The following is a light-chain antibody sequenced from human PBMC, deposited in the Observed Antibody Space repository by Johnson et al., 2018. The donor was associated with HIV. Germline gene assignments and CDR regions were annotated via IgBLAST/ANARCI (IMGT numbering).Light chain of an antibody. CDR1: SSNIGNNY. V-gene: IGLV1-51*01. J-gene: IGLJ1*01. Sequence: QSVFTQPPSVSAAPGQKVTISCSGSSSNIGNNYVSWYQQLPGTAPKLLIYDNNKRPSGIPDRFSGSKSGTSATLGITGLQTGDEADYYCGTWDSPLSPYVFGTGTKVTVL. CDR2: DNN. CDR3: GTWDSPLSPYV.